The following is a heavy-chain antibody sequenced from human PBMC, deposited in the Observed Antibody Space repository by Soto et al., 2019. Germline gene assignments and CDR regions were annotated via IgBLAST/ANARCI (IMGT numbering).Heavy chain of an antibody. CDR2: INHSGST. CDR3: ARGRRAGYCTNGVCYWFDP. V-gene: IGHV4-34*01. CDR1: GGSFSGYY. D-gene: IGHD2-8*01. J-gene: IGHJ5*02. Sequence: SETLSLTCAVYGGSFSGYYWSWIRQPPGKGLEWIGEINHSGSTNYNPSLKSRVTISVDTSKNQFSLKLSSVTAAGTAVYYCARGRRAGYCTNGVCYWFDPWGQGTLVTVSS.